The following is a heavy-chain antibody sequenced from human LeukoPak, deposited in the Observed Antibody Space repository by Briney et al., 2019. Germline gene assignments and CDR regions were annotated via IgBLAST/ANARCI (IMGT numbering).Heavy chain of an antibody. Sequence: ASVKVSCKVSGYTLTELSMHWVRQAPGKGLEWMGGFDPEDGETIYAQEFQGRVTMTEDTSTDTAYMELSSLRSEDTAVYYCATDFRGYYDSSGYYSDYWGQGTLVTVSS. CDR1: GYTLTELS. J-gene: IGHJ4*02. D-gene: IGHD3-22*01. CDR3: ATDFRGYYDSSGYYSDY. V-gene: IGHV1-24*01. CDR2: FDPEDGET.